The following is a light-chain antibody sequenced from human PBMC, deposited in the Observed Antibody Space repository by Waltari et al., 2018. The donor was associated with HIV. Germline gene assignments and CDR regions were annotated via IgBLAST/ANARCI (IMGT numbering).Light chain of an antibody. CDR1: QGVNNY. CDR3: QQYNDYPLT. Sequence: DIQLTHSPSSLSASIGDTVTITCRASQGVNNYVAWFQQKPGKAPKSLIYAASSLQRGVPSKFSGSGSGTDFTLTISSLQPEDSATYYCQQYNDYPLTIGGGTKVEIK. CDR2: AAS. J-gene: IGKJ4*01. V-gene: IGKV1-16*02.